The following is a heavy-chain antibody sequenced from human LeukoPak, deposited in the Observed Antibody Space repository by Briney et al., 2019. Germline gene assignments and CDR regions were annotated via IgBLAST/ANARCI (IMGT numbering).Heavy chain of an antibody. J-gene: IGHJ3*02. CDR1: GFTFSSYA. Sequence: PGGSLRLSCAASGFTFSSYAMHWVRQAPGKGLEWVAVISYDGSNKYYADSVKGRFTISRDNSKNTLYLQMNSLRAEDTAVYYCARWATAFDIWGQGTMVTVSS. D-gene: IGHD5-12*01. CDR2: ISYDGSNK. V-gene: IGHV3-30*04. CDR3: ARWATAFDI.